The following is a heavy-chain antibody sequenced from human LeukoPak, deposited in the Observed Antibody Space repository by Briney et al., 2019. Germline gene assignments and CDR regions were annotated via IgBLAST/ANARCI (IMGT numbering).Heavy chain of an antibody. J-gene: IGHJ4*02. D-gene: IGHD3-22*01. CDR2: ISWNSGSI. V-gene: IGHV3-9*01. CDR1: GFTFDDYA. CDR3: AKAYYYDSSGYSLQPFDY. Sequence: GGSLRLSCAASGFTFDDYAMHWVRQAPGKGLEWVSGISWNSGSIGYADSVKGRFTISRDNAKNSLFLQMNSLRAEDTALYYSAKAYYYDSSGYSLQPFDYWGQGTLVTVSS.